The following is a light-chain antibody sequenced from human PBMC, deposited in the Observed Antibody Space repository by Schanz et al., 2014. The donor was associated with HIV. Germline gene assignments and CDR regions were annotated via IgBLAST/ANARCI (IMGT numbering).Light chain of an antibody. Sequence: QSVLTQPPSVSAAPGQKVTISCSGSNSNIGNNYVSWYQQLPGTAPKLLIYDNNKRPSGIPDRFSGSKSGTSATLGITGLQTEDEADYYCATWDTFLNGVVFGGGTKLTVL. V-gene: IGLV1-51*01. CDR1: NSNIGNNY. CDR3: ATWDTFLNGVV. CDR2: DNN. J-gene: IGLJ2*01.